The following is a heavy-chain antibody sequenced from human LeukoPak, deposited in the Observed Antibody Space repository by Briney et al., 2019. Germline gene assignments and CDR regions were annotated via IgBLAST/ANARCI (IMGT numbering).Heavy chain of an antibody. Sequence: SETLSLTCTVSGGSISSSEYYWGWVRQPPGKGLEWIGSIFDSGAAHCNPSLKSRVTVSVDTSNNQFSLMLSSVTAADTAVYYCARRIANRNWFDPWGQGTLVTVSS. J-gene: IGHJ5*02. V-gene: IGHV4-39*01. CDR1: GGSISSSEYY. CDR3: ARRIANRNWFDP. D-gene: IGHD2-21*01. CDR2: IFDSGAA.